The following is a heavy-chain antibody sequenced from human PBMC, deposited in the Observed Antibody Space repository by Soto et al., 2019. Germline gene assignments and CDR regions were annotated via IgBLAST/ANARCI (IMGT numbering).Heavy chain of an antibody. V-gene: IGHV1-18*01. Sequence: GASVKVSCKASGYTFTSYGISWVRQAPGQGLEWMGWISAYNGNTNYAQKLQGRVTMTTDTSTSTAYMELRSLRSDDTAVYYCARDFVAGGTIFGVVPLNPHHYGMDVWGQGTTVTVSS. J-gene: IGHJ6*02. CDR1: GYTFTSYG. CDR2: ISAYNGNT. CDR3: ARDFVAGGTIFGVVPLNPHHYGMDV. D-gene: IGHD3-3*01.